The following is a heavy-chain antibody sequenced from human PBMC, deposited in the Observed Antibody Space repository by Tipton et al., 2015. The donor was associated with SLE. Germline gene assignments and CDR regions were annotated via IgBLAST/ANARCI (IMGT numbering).Heavy chain of an antibody. CDR2: MSYSGNT. D-gene: IGHD3-22*01. J-gene: IGHJ4*02. CDR3: ARETLVYYYDSSGPLDY. Sequence: TLSLTCTVSGGSFSTGYDYWSWIRQPPGKGLEWIGYMSYSGNTYYNPSLKSRVTISVDTSKNQFSLKLSSVTAADTAVYYCARETLVYYYDSSGPLDYWGQGTLVTVSS. CDR1: GGSFSTGYDY. V-gene: IGHV4-30-4*01.